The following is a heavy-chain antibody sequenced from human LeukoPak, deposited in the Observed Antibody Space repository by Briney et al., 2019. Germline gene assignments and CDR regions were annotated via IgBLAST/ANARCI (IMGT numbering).Heavy chain of an antibody. V-gene: IGHV4-39*01. CDR1: GGSISSSSYY. CDR2: IYYSGST. CDR3: ARLAGEGSGRYYYYYMDV. D-gene: IGHD6-19*01. J-gene: IGHJ6*03. Sequence: SETLSLTCTVSGGSISSSSYYWGWIRQPPGKGLEWIESIYYSGSTYYNPSLKSRVTISVDTSKNQFSLKLSSVTAADTAVYYCARLAGEGSGRYYYYYMDVWGKGTTVTISS.